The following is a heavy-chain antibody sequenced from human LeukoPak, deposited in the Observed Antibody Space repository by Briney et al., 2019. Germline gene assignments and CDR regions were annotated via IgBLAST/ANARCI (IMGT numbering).Heavy chain of an antibody. CDR1: GHAHTQLS. J-gene: IGHJ4*02. V-gene: IGHV1-24*01. Sequence: ASVKVSCKASGHAHTQLSMNWVRQGGERGLEWMGGFDPVDGETIYAQKFQGRVTMTEDTSTDTAYLELSSLRADETTVCLCAILLEDYAFSSGSAKDYWGQGTLVTVSS. CDR3: AILLEDYAFSSGSAKDY. D-gene: IGHD3-3*01. CDR2: FDPVDGET.